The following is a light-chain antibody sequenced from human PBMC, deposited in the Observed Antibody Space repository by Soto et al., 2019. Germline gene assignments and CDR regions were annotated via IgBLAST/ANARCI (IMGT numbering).Light chain of an antibody. J-gene: IGKJ5*01. CDR3: QQRSNWPIP. CDR1: HSGSSY. Sequence: ASHSGSSYLAWYQQKPGEAPQLLISDAVNRATGVRARFSGSGSGTDLTLTIISLEPEDVAGYCCQQRSNWPIPFGQGTRLEIK. CDR2: DAV. V-gene: IGKV3-11*01.